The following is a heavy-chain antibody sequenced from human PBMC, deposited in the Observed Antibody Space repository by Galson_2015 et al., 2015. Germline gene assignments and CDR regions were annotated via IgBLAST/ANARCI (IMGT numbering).Heavy chain of an antibody. J-gene: IGHJ3*02. CDR3: ATDILSDSVQEEVEGDAFDI. CDR1: GYTLTELS. V-gene: IGHV1-24*01. CDR2: FDPEDGET. D-gene: IGHD5/OR15-5a*01. Sequence: SVKVSCKVSGYTLTELSMHWVRQAPGKGLEWMGGFDPEDGETIYAQKFQGRVTMTEDTSTDTAYMELSSLRSEDTAVYYCATDILSDSVQEEVEGDAFDIWGQGTMVTVSS.